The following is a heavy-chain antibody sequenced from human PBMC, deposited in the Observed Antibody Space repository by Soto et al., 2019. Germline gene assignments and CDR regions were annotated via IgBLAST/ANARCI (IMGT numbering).Heavy chain of an antibody. CDR1: GLTFDDYA. CDR2: ISWNSDHI. V-gene: IGHV3-9*01. Sequence: EVQLVESGGGLVQPGRSLRLSCAASGLTFDDYAMHWVRQVPGKGLEWVSVISWNSDHICYADSVKGRFTISRDNAKNSLYLQMNSLRTEDTALYYCAKRRSGWSWFDPWGQGTLVTVSS. D-gene: IGHD6-19*01. CDR3: AKRRSGWSWFDP. J-gene: IGHJ5*02.